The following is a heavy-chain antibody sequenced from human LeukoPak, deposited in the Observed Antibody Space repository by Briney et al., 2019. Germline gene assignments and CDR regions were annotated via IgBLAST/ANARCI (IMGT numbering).Heavy chain of an antibody. CDR2: TGSGGATT. D-gene: IGHD2-2*01. CDR1: GFTFSSYA. Sequence: GGSLRLSGAASGFTFSSYAMSWVRQAPGEGLEWVSATGSGGATTYYADSVKGRFTISRHNSKTTLYLQINSLRADDTAVYYCAKDGQYSTSWPSSDYWGQGTLLTVSS. V-gene: IGHV3-23*01. CDR3: AKDGQYSTSWPSSDY. J-gene: IGHJ4*02.